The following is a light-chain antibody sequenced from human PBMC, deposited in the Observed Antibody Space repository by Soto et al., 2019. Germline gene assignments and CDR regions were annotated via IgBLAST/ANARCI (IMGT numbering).Light chain of an antibody. Sequence: SYELTQPPSVSVSPGQTVSITCSGDKLGNKYAFWYQQKAGQSPVLVIYQDVKRPSGIPERFSGSNSGNTATLTISGTQPMDEADYFCQAWDSSTAVFGAGTQLTVL. CDR1: KLGNKY. CDR3: QAWDSSTAV. CDR2: QDV. J-gene: IGLJ7*01. V-gene: IGLV3-1*01.